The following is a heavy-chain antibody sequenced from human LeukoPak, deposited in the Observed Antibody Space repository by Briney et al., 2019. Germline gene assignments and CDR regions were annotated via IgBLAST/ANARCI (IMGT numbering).Heavy chain of an antibody. CDR1: GFTFDDYA. Sequence: GRSLRLSCAASGFTFDDYAMHWVRQAPGKGLEWVSGISWNSGSIGYADSVKGRFTISRDNAKNSLYLQMNSLRAEDTAVYYCARGHYQLSWGQGILVTVSS. CDR3: ARGHYQLS. V-gene: IGHV3-9*01. CDR2: ISWNSGSI. J-gene: IGHJ5*02. D-gene: IGHD2-2*01.